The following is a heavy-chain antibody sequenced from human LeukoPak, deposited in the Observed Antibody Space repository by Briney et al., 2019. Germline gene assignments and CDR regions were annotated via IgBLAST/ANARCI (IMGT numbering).Heavy chain of an antibody. CDR2: VYYSGST. Sequence: SETLSLTCTVSGASISSYYWSWIRQPPGKGLEWIGYVYYSGSTNYNPSLKSRVTMSVDTSKNQFSLNLRSVTAADTAVYYCPRDRWLDFCSQGTLVTVSS. D-gene: IGHD2-15*01. CDR3: PRDRWLDF. CDR1: GASISSYY. J-gene: IGHJ4*02. V-gene: IGHV4-59*01.